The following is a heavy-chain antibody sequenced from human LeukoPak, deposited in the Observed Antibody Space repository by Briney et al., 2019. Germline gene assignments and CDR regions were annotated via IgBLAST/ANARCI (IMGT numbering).Heavy chain of an antibody. CDR1: GFTFSSYP. J-gene: IGHJ4*02. D-gene: IGHD4-17*01. CDR3: ASRHYDFGYY. V-gene: IGHV3-30*04. CDR2: ISYDGSNK. Sequence: PGRSLRLSCAASGFTFSSYPMHWVRQAPGKGLEWVAVISYDGSNKYYADSVKGRFTISRDNSKNTLYLQMNSLRAEDTAVYHCASRHYDFGYYWGQGTQVTVSP.